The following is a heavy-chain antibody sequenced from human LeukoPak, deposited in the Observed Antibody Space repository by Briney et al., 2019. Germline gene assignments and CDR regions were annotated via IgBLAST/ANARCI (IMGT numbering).Heavy chain of an antibody. Sequence: GGSLRLSCAASGFTLSSYSMNSVRQAPGEGREWVSYISSSSSTIYYADSVKGRFTISRDNAKNSLYLQMNSLRAEDTAVYYCAKEERVYSYGFPGTWGQGTMVTVSS. D-gene: IGHD5-18*01. CDR3: AKEERVYSYGFPGT. J-gene: IGHJ3*01. V-gene: IGHV3-48*01. CDR1: GFTLSSYS. CDR2: ISSSSSTI.